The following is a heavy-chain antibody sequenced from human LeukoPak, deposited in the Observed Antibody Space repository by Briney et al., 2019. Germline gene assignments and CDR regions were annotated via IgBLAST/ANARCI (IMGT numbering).Heavy chain of an antibody. CDR1: GFTFSNYG. CDR3: ARDLYWNYHSLDY. CDR2: ISSSSSYI. Sequence: GGSLRLSCAASGFTFSNYGMSWVRQAPGKGLKWVSSISSSSSYIYYADSLKGRFTISRDNAKNSLYLQMNSLRADDTAIYYCARDLYWNYHSLDYWGQGTLVTVSS. J-gene: IGHJ4*02. V-gene: IGHV3-21*06. D-gene: IGHD1-7*01.